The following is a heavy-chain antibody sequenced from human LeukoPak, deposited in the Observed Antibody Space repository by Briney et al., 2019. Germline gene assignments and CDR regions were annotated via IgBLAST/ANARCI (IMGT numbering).Heavy chain of an antibody. V-gene: IGHV4-34*01. CDR2: INHSGST. Sequence: PSETLSLTCAVYGGSSSGYYWSWIRQPPGKGLEWIGEINHSGSTNYNPSLKSRVTISVDTSKNQFSLKLSSVTAADTAVYYCARGYSSPSEGWFDPWGQGTLVTVSS. D-gene: IGHD6-6*01. J-gene: IGHJ5*02. CDR1: GGSSSGYY. CDR3: ARGYSSPSEGWFDP.